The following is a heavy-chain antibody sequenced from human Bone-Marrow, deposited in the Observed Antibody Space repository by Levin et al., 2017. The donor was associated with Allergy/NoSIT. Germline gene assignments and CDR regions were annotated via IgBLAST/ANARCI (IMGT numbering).Heavy chain of an antibody. Sequence: SQTLSLTCTVSGGSIRNFYWSWIRQPPGKRLEWIGYIYYSGSTNYNPSLQSRVTISVDTSKNQFSLKLTPVTAADTAVYYCARITHYAVGSSAYAPGYYFDFWGPGALVTVSS. D-gene: IGHD3-22*01. CDR3: ARITHYAVGSSAYAPGYYFDF. CDR2: IYYSGST. V-gene: IGHV4-59*01. CDR1: GGSIRNFY. J-gene: IGHJ4*01.